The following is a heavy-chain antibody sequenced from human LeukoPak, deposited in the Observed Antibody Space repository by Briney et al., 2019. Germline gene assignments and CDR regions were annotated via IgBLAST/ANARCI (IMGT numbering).Heavy chain of an antibody. CDR3: ATTREMATITGFDY. Sequence: GASVKVSCKASGYTFTGYYMHWVRQAPGQGLEWMGWINPNSGSTNYAQKFQGRVTMTRDTSISTAYMELSRLRSDDTAVYYCATTREMATITGFDYWGQGTLVTVSS. V-gene: IGHV1-2*02. D-gene: IGHD5-24*01. CDR2: INPNSGST. CDR1: GYTFTGYY. J-gene: IGHJ4*02.